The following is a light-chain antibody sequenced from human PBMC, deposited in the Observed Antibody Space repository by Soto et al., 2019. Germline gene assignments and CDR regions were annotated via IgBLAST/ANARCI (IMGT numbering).Light chain of an antibody. V-gene: IGLV1-40*01. CDR1: SSNIGAGYD. J-gene: IGLJ1*01. CDR3: QSYDSSLSALYV. CDR2: GNS. Sequence: QSVLTQPPSVSGAPGQRVTISCTGSSSNIGAGYDVHWYQQLPGTAPKLLIYGNSNRPSGVPDRFSGPKSGTSASLAITGFQAEDEADYYCQSYDSSLSALYVFGTGTKLTVL.